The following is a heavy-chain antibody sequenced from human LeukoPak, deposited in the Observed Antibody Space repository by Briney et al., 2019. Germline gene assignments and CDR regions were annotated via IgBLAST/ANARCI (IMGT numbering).Heavy chain of an antibody. J-gene: IGHJ3*02. V-gene: IGHV3-9*01. CDR1: GFTFDDCA. CDR3: AKDGWAVVVPAAITSAFDI. Sequence: GRSLRLSCAASGFTFDDCAMHWVRQAPGKGLEWVSGISWNSGSIGYADSVKGRFTISRDNAKNSLYLQMNSLRAEDTALYYCAKDGWAVVVPAAITSAFDIWGQGTMVTVSS. CDR2: ISWNSGSI. D-gene: IGHD2-2*02.